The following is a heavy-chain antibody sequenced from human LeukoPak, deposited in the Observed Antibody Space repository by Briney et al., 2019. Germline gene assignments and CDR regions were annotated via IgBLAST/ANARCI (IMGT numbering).Heavy chain of an antibody. CDR2: ISAYNGNT. CDR1: GYTFTSYG. V-gene: IGHV1-18*01. D-gene: IGHD6-13*01. Sequence: ASVKVSCKASGYTFTSYGISWVRQAPGQGPEWMGWISAYNGNTNYAQKLQGRVTMTTDTSASTAYMELRSLRSDDTAVYYCARGKRHSSSWYNWFDPWGQGTLVTVSS. CDR3: ARGKRHSSSWYNWFDP. J-gene: IGHJ5*02.